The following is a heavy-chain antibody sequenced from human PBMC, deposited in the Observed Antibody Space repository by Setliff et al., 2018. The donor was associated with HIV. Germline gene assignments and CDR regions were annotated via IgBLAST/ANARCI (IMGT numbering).Heavy chain of an antibody. Sequence: ASVKVSCKASGYTFTSYAMHWVRQAPGQRLEWMGWINAGSGNTKYSQKFQGRVTITRDTSASTAYMELSSLRPEDTAVYYCASPTAIPHWGQGTLVTASS. CDR2: INAGSGNT. CDR1: GYTFTSYA. J-gene: IGHJ4*02. V-gene: IGHV1-3*01. D-gene: IGHD2-21*02. CDR3: ASPTAIPH.